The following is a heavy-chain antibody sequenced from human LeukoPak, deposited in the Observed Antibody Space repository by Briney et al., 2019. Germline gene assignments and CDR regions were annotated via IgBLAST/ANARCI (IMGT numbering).Heavy chain of an antibody. D-gene: IGHD6-6*01. CDR1: GFTFSSYG. CDR3: ARGSSPDY. J-gene: IGHJ4*02. CDR2: ISPSGGIT. Sequence: GGSLRLSCAASGFTFSSYGMSWVRQAPGKGLEWVSGISPSGGITYYTDSVKGRFTISRGNAKNSLYLQMNSLRAEDTAVYYCARGSSPDYWGQGTLVTVSS. V-gene: IGHV3-23*01.